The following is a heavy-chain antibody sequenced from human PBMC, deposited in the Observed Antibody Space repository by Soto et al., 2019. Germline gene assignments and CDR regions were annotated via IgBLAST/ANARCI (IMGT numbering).Heavy chain of an antibody. CDR1: GYTFTSYY. V-gene: IGHV1-46*01. J-gene: IGHJ6*02. Sequence: ASVKVSCKASGYTFTSYYMHWVRQAPGQGLEWMGIINPSGGSTSYAQKFQGRVTMTRDTSTSTVYMELSSLRSEDTAVYYCATVGYSYGYPHYYYYYGVDVWGQGTTVTVSS. CDR3: ATVGYSYGYPHYYYYYGVDV. CDR2: INPSGGST. D-gene: IGHD5-18*01.